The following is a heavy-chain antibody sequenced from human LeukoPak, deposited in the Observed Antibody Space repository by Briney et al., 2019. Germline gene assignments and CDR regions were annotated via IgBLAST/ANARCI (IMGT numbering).Heavy chain of an antibody. D-gene: IGHD5-12*01. V-gene: IGHV3-23*01. CDR1: GLTFSSYA. J-gene: IGHJ4*02. CDR3: TTDGGIVATIFDY. Sequence: GGSLRLSCAASGLTFSSYAMNWVRQAPGKGLEWVSAISGSGGNTYYADSVKGRFTISRDNSKNTLYLQMNSLKTEDTAVHYCTTDGGIVATIFDYWGQGTLVTVSS. CDR2: ISGSGGNT.